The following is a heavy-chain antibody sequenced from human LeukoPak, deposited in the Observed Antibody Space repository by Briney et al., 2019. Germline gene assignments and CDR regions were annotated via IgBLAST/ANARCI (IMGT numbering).Heavy chain of an antibody. Sequence: GGSLRLSCAASGFTFSGSAMHWVRQASGKGLEWVGRIRSKANSYATAYAASVKGRFTISRDDSKNTAYLQMNSLKTEDTAVYYCTRHLSRTSIAAAGPLYYYGMDVWGQGTTVTVSS. D-gene: IGHD6-13*01. J-gene: IGHJ6*02. CDR3: TRHLSRTSIAAAGPLYYYGMDV. CDR2: IRSKANSYAT. V-gene: IGHV3-73*01. CDR1: GFTFSGSA.